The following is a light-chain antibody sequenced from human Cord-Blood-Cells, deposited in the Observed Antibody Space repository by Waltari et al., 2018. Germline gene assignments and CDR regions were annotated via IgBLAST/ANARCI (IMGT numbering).Light chain of an antibody. CDR1: SSNIGRNN. Sequence: QSVLTQPPSASGTPGQRATLSCYRSSSNIGRNNVYWYHQLPGTAANPLLHRNNQRPSAVRARFFASKSGSSSALVISGRRSEDEADYYCSAWGDNRRGGVFGGGTKLTVL. J-gene: IGLJ2*01. V-gene: IGLV1-47*01. CDR3: SAWGDNRRGGV. CDR2: RNN.